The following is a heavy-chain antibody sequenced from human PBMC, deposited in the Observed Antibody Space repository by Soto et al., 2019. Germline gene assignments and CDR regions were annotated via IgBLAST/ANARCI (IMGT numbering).Heavy chain of an antibody. Sequence: GASLKISCKGSGYSFTSYWIGWVRQMPGKGLEWMGIIYPGDSDTRYSPSFQGQVTISADKSISTAYLQWSSLKASDTAMYYCARQSAYYGGGGRFDPWGQGTLVTVSS. V-gene: IGHV5-51*01. D-gene: IGHD4-17*01. J-gene: IGHJ5*02. CDR3: ARQSAYYGGGGRFDP. CDR2: IYPGDSDT. CDR1: GYSFTSYW.